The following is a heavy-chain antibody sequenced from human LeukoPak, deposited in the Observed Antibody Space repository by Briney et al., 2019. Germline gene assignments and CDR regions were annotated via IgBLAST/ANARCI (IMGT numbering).Heavy chain of an antibody. J-gene: IGHJ4*02. CDR3: AQSVGSDRYYNNHC. V-gene: IGHV3-23*01. CDR1: GFTFRSYA. Sequence: AGGSLSLPCAASGFTFRSYAMTWVRQAPGQGLEWVSGITSGGGTYYSDSVKGRFTISRNNSKNTLLVQMNSLRAEATAVYYCAQSVGSDRYYNNHCWGEGTLLTVSS. D-gene: IGHD3-10*01. CDR2: ITSGGGT.